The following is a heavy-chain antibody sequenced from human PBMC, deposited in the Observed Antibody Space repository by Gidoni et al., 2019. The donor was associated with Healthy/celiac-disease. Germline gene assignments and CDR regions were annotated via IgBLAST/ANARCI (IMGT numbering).Heavy chain of an antibody. CDR1: GFTFSSYG. V-gene: IGHV3-30*18. Sequence: QVQLVESGGGVVQPGRSLRLSCAASGFTFSSYGMHWVRQAPGKGLEWVAFISYDGSNKYYADSVKGRFTISRDNSKNTLYLQMNSLRAEDTAVYYCAKGGRGYGMDVWGQGTTVTVSS. CDR3: AKGGRGYGMDV. J-gene: IGHJ6*02. CDR2: ISYDGSNK. D-gene: IGHD2-15*01.